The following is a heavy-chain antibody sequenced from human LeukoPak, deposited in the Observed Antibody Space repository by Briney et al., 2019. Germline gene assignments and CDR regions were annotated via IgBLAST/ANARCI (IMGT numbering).Heavy chain of an antibody. Sequence: GGSLRLSCAASGFIVSSNYMNWVRQAPGKGLEWVSVLYSDGTTYYTDSVKGRFTISRDNSKNTLYLQMNSLRAVYTAVYYCARGGGDYGIDYWGQGTLVTVSS. V-gene: IGHV3-53*05. CDR2: LYSDGTT. J-gene: IGHJ4*02. CDR3: ARGGGDYGIDY. D-gene: IGHD2-21*01. CDR1: GFIVSSNY.